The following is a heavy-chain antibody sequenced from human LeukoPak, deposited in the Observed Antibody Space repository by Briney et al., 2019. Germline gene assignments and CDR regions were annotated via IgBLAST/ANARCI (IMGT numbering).Heavy chain of an antibody. V-gene: IGHV4-39*01. CDR1: GGSISSYY. CDR3: ARGDYYYMDV. J-gene: IGHJ6*03. Sequence: SETLSLTCTVSGGSISSYYWGWIRQPPGKGLEWIGSIYYSGSTYYNPSLKSRVTISVDTSKNQFSLKLSSVTAADTAVYYCARGDYYYMDVWGKGTTVTVPS. CDR2: IYYSGST.